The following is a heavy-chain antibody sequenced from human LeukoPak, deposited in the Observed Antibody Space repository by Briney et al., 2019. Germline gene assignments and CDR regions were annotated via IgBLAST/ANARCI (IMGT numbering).Heavy chain of an antibody. CDR3: TSDTVDTSLGIDY. CDR2: ISRDGRCT. J-gene: IGHJ4*02. CDR1: GFTFSSHW. D-gene: IGHD5-18*01. Sequence: GGSLRLSCAASGFTFSSHWMHWVRQVPGEGLVWVSRISRDGRCTAYADSVKGRFTISRDNAKNTLYLQMNSLRAEDTAVYYCTSDTVDTSLGIDYWGLGTLVTVSS. V-gene: IGHV3-74*01.